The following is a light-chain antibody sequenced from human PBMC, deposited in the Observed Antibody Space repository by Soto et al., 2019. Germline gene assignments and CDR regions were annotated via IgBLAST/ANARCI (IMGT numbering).Light chain of an antibody. Sequence: EIVFRQSLCALALSPWEGSTLSCRASQSVSSSYIAWYQQRPGQTPSLLIYGASTRATGIPDRFSGSGSGTHFTLTISRLEPGDFAVYYCQHFGGTTFTFGQGTRLEIK. V-gene: IGKV3-20*01. J-gene: IGKJ5*01. CDR1: QSVSSSY. CDR3: QHFGGTTFT. CDR2: GAS.